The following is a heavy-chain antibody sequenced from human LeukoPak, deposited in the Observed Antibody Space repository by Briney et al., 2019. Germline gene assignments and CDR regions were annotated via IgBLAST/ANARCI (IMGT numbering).Heavy chain of an antibody. D-gene: IGHD1-14*01. Sequence: VGSLRLSCAASGFTFSSDCMHWVRQAPGKGLVWVSRIYTDGSSTNYAYSVKGRFTISRDNTKNTLYLQMNSLKAEDTAVYSCATGKGHGMDVWGQGTTVTVSS. V-gene: IGHV3-74*01. CDR2: IYTDGSST. J-gene: IGHJ6*02. CDR1: GFTFSSDC. CDR3: ATGKGHGMDV.